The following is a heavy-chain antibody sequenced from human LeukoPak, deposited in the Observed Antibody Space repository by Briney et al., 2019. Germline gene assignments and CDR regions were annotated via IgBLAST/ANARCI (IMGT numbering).Heavy chain of an antibody. V-gene: IGHV3-21*01. CDR2: ISSSSGYI. J-gene: IGHJ3*02. Sequence: PGGSLSLSCAASGFTFSRYSMKWVRPAPGKGREWASSISSSSGYIYYADSVKGRFTISRDNAKNSLYLQMNSLRAEDTAVYDCARERGSGLSDIWGQGTMVTVSS. CDR1: GFTFSRYS. CDR3: ARERGSGLSDI. D-gene: IGHD3-10*01.